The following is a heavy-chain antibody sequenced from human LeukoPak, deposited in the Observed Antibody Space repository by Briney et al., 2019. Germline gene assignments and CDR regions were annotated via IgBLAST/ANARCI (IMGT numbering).Heavy chain of an antibody. CDR1: GFSFSSYG. CDR2: ISYDGKNI. Sequence: SGGSLRLSCAASGFSFSSYGFHWVRQAPGKGLEWVSAISYDGKNIHYADSVKGRFTISRDNSRNMVYLQMNSLRAEDAAVYYCAKGQQLDYWGQGTLVTVSS. V-gene: IGHV3-30*02. D-gene: IGHD6-13*01. J-gene: IGHJ4*02. CDR3: AKGQQLDY.